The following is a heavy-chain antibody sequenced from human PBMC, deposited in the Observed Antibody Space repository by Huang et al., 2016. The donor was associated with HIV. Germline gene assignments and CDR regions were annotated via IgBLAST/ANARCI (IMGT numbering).Heavy chain of an antibody. D-gene: IGHD2-15*01. CDR3: ATSTPDVGAGVLRSAFDI. CDR2: FDPEEGET. V-gene: IGHV1-24*01. Sequence: QVQLVESGAELKKPGASVRVSCKVSGYTVSELSLHWVRQAPEQGLEWMGGFDPEEGETIYAQRLQGRVTMTEDTSTDTAYMELSSLRPEDTAVYYCATSTPDVGAGVLRSAFDIWGQGTMVTVSS. J-gene: IGHJ3*02. CDR1: GYTVSELS.